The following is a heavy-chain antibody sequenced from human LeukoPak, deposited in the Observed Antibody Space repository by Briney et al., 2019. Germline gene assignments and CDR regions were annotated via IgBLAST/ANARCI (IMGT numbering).Heavy chain of an antibody. D-gene: IGHD3-3*01. V-gene: IGHV1-69*13. J-gene: IGHJ6*02. CDR3: ARDSLRFLEWLSKTYYYYYGMDV. CDR2: IIPIFGTA. CDR1: GGTFTSYA. Sequence: SVKVSCKASGGTFTSYAISWVRQAPGQGLEWMGGIIPIFGTANYAQKFQGRVTITADESTSTAYMELSSLRSEDTAVYYCARDSLRFLEWLSKTYYYYYGMDVWGQGTTVTVSS.